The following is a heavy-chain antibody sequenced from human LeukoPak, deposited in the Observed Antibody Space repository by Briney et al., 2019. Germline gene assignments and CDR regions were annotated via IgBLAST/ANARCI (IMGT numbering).Heavy chain of an antibody. V-gene: IGHV1-2*04. CDR2: INPNSGGT. Sequence: ASVKVSCKASGYTFTGYYMHWVRQAPGQGLEWMGWINPNSGGTNYAQKFQGWVTMTRDTSISTAYMELSSLRSEDTAVYYCAATVGATTVPLLNEDYWGQGTLVTVSS. J-gene: IGHJ4*02. CDR1: GYTFTGYY. D-gene: IGHD1-26*01. CDR3: AATVGATTVPLLNEDY.